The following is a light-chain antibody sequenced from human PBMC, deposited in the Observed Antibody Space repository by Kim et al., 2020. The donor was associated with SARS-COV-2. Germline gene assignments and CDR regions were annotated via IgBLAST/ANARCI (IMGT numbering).Light chain of an antibody. CDR3: QQYNNWPLS. V-gene: IGKV3-15*01. J-gene: IGKJ4*01. CDR1: QSVSSN. CDR2: GAS. Sequence: VSPGERATPSCRASQSVSSNLAWYQQKPGQAPRLLIYGASTRATGIPVRFSGSGSGTEFTLTISSLQSEDFAVYYCQQYNNWPLSFGGGTKVDIK.